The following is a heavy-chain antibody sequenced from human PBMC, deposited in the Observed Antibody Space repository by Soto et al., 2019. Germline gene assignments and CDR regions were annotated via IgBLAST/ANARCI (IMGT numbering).Heavy chain of an antibody. Sequence: PGGSMRLSCAASGLTVSSYAMTWVRQAPGKGLEWVSAISGSGGSTYYADSVKGRFTISRDNSKNTLYLQMNSLRAEDTAVYYCAKGHSQFDYWGQGTLVTVSS. CDR1: GLTVSSYA. CDR2: ISGSGGST. J-gene: IGHJ4*02. CDR3: AKGHSQFDY. V-gene: IGHV3-23*01. D-gene: IGHD6-13*01.